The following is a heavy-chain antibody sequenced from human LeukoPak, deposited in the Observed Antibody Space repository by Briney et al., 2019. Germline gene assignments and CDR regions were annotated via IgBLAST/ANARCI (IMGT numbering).Heavy chain of an antibody. CDR2: IKQEGSEK. V-gene: IGHV3-7*01. CDR3: ARADSSIAARLSRSSIFNYYYYMDV. D-gene: IGHD6-6*01. Sequence: GGPLRLSCAASGFTFSSYWMSWVRQAPGKGLEWVANIKQEGSEKYYVDSVKGRFTISRDNAKNSLYLQMNSLRAEDTAVYYCARADSSIAARLSRSSIFNYYYYMDVWGKGTTVTVSS. J-gene: IGHJ6*03. CDR1: GFTFSSYW.